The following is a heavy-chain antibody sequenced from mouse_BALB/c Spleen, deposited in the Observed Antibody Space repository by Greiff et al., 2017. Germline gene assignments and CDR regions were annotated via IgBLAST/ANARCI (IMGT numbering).Heavy chain of an antibody. CDR3: ARFDVAMDY. CDR1: GFNIKDYY. D-gene: IGHD2-3*01. J-gene: IGHJ4*01. V-gene: IGHV14-1*02. CDR2: IDPENGNT. Sequence: EVKLQESGAELVRPGALVKLSCKASGFNIKDYYMHWVKQRPEQGLEWIGWIDPENGNTIYDPKFQGKASITADTSSNTAYLQLSSLTSEDTAVYYCARFDVAMDYWGQGTSVTVSS.